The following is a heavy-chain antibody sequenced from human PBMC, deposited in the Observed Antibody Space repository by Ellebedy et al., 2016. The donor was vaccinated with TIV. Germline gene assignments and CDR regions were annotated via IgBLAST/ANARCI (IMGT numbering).Heavy chain of an antibody. J-gene: IGHJ2*01. CDR3: ARASFYDVDLSGWYFDI. V-gene: IGHV3-66*01. Sequence: GESLKISCAASGFTVSSNYMNWVRQAPGKGLEWVSIISSAGTTYYADSVKGRFTISKDNYKNTLNLQMTSLRVEDTAVYYCARASFYDVDLSGWYFDIWGRGTLVSVSS. D-gene: IGHD3-10*02. CDR2: ISSAGTT. CDR1: GFTVSSNY.